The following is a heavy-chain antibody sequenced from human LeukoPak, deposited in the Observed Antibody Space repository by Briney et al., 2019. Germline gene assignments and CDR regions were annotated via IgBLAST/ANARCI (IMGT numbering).Heavy chain of an antibody. CDR1: GFTFSSYG. J-gene: IGHJ4*02. CDR3: AKDKWLGELSYFDY. V-gene: IGHV3-30*02. Sequence: GGSLRLSCAASGFTFSSYGMHWVRQAPGKGLEWVAFIRCDGSNKYYADSVKGRFTISRDNSKNTLYLQMNSLRAEDTAVYYCAKDKWLGELSYFDYWGQGTLVTVSS. D-gene: IGHD3-10*01. CDR2: IRCDGSNK.